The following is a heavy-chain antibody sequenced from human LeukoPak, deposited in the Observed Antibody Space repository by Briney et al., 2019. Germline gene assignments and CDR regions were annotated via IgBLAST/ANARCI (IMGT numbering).Heavy chain of an antibody. CDR2: IYSSGGT. J-gene: IGHJ5*02. D-gene: IGHD4-17*01. CDR3: ARHIITVTPRHSPLNWFDP. Sequence: PSETLSLTCSVSGGSISSGSYYWSWIRQPAGKGLEWIGRIYSSGGTNYNPSFKSRVTISRDTSKNHFSLKLSSVTAADTAVYYCARHIITVTPRHSPLNWFDPWGQGTLVTVSS. CDR1: GGSISSGSYY. V-gene: IGHV4-61*02.